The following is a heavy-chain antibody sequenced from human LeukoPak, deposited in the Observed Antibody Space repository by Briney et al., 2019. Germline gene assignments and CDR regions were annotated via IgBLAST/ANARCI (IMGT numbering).Heavy chain of an antibody. V-gene: IGHV1-18*01. Sequence: WASLKVSCQASGYTLINYGLTWVRQAPGQGLEWMGWINTDNGNTILAQKFQGRVTMTSDTSTNMAYLELRSLRTDDTAVYYCARKNSPGGTFDFWGQGTLVTVSS. CDR2: INTDNGNT. CDR3: ARKNSPGGTFDF. J-gene: IGHJ3*01. D-gene: IGHD2/OR15-2a*01. CDR1: GYTLINYG.